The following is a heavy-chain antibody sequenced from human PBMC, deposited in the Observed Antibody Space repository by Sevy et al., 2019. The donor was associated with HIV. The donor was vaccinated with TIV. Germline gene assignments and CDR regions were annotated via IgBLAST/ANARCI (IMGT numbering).Heavy chain of an antibody. D-gene: IGHD3-22*01. V-gene: IGHV3-48*02. J-gene: IGHJ3*02. CDR3: ARDRAGSMIVVDDAFDI. CDR2: ISSSSSTI. Sequence: GGSLRLSCAASGFTFSSYSMNWVRQAPGKGLEWVSYISSSSSTIYYADSVKGRFTISRDNAKNSLYLQMNSLRDEDTAGYYCARDRAGSMIVVDDAFDIWGQGTMVTVSS. CDR1: GFTFSSYS.